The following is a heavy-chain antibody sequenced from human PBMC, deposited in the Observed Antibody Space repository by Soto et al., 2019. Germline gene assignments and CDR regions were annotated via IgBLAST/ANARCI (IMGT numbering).Heavy chain of an antibody. V-gene: IGHV3-74*01. CDR1: GFTLSRYW. CDR2: IDSYGSAT. D-gene: IGHD3-3*01. J-gene: IGHJ4*02. Sequence: GGSLRLSCAASGFTLSRYWMHWVRHAPGKGLVWVSRIDSYGSATSQVDSVEGRFTISRDNAKNTLYLQMNCLRAEDTTVYYCARGWVERLSRQPPTDYWGQGTLVTVSS. CDR3: ARGWVERLSRQPPTDY.